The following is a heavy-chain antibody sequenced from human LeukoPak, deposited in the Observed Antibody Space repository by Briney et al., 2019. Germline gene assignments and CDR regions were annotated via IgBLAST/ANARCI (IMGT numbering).Heavy chain of an antibody. CDR1: GFTFSSYW. J-gene: IGHJ5*02. CDR2: ISYDGSNK. D-gene: IGHD2/OR15-2a*01. V-gene: IGHV3-30*18. CDR3: AKTLRNIDREARLNWFDP. Sequence: PGGSLRLSCAASGFTFSSYWMSWVRQAPGKGLEWVAVISYDGSNKYYADSVKGRFTISRDNPKNTLYLQITSLRAEDKAVYYCAKTLRNIDREARLNWFDPWGQGTQVIVSS.